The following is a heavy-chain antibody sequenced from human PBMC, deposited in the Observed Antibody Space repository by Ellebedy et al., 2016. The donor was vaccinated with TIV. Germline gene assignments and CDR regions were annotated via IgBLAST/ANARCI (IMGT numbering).Heavy chain of an antibody. CDR1: GFTFSSYS. V-gene: IGHV3-30*03. CDR2: ISDDGTNK. CDR3: AAESGSYAGGYYYYYGMDV. Sequence: GGSLRLSCAASGFTFSSYSMNWVRQAPGRGLEWVALISDDGTNKDYADSVKGRFTIPRDNAKNSLYLQMNSLRAEDTAVYYCAAESGSYAGGYYYYYGMDVWGQGTTVTVSS. J-gene: IGHJ6*02. D-gene: IGHD1-26*01.